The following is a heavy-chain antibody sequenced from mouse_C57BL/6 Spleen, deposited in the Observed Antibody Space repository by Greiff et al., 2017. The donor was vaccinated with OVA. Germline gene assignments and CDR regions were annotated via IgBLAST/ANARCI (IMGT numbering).Heavy chain of an antibody. CDR1: GYAFTNYL. CDR2: INPGSGGT. V-gene: IGHV1-54*01. CDR3: ARSRDFYYYGGGLMDY. D-gene: IGHD1-1*01. Sequence: QVQLQQSGAELVRPGTSVKVSCKASGYAFTNYLIEWVKQRPGQGLEWIGVINPGSGGTNYNEKFKGKATLTADKSSSTAYMQLSSLTSEDSAVYFCARSRDFYYYGGGLMDYWGQGTSVTVSS. J-gene: IGHJ4*01.